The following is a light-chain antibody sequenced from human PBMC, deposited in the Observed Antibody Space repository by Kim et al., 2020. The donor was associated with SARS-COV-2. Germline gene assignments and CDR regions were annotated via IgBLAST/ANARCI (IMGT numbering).Light chain of an antibody. CDR2: YNS. CDR1: NIGDKS. J-gene: IGLJ2*01. Sequence: SYELTQPPSESVTPGKTARISCGGDNIGDKSVHWYQKKPGQAPVLVIHYNSDRPSGIPERFSGSNSVNTATLTISGVDAGDEADYYCQVWDSTSDPVIFGGGTQLTVL. V-gene: IGLV3-21*01. CDR3: QVWDSTSDPVI.